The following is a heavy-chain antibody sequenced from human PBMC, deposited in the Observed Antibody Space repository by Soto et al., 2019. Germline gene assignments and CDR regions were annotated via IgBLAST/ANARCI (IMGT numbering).Heavy chain of an antibody. D-gene: IGHD2-21*01. CDR1: GITISNYF. CDR2: ISYDGSNK. J-gene: IGHJ6*02. CDR3: VAGDQDCAMGV. Sequence: QVQLVESVGGVVQPGRSLRVSCAASGITISNYFMYWVRQAPGKGLEWVAAISYDGSNKHYSDSVKGRFTISRDNSKNSMCLHMNSLRDEDTAVYYCVAGDQDCAMGVWGQGNKGAVYS. V-gene: IGHV3-30-3*01.